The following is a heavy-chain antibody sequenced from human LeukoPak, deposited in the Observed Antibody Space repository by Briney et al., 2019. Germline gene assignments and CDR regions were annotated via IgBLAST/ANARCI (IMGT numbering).Heavy chain of an antibody. CDR1: GFTFSSYA. J-gene: IGHJ4*02. D-gene: IGHD2-8*01. CDR2: ITGSGGRT. CDR3: ARQEYCTNGVCYKSDY. Sequence: GGSLRLSCAASGFTFSSYAMNWVRQAPGKGLEWVSAITGSGGRTYYADSVKGRFTISRDNAKNSLYLQMNSLRAEDTAVYYCARQEYCTNGVCYKSDYWGQGTLVTVSS. V-gene: IGHV3-23*01.